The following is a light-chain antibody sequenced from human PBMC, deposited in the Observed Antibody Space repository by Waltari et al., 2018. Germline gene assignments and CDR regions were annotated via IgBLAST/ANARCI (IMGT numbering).Light chain of an antibody. CDR2: YVN. CDR1: SSDVGGYNY. CDR3: SSFTRTNSWV. J-gene: IGLJ3*02. V-gene: IGLV2-14*03. Sequence: HSALAQPASVSGSPGQSITISCTGTSSDVGGYNYVSWYQQHPGKAPRLIIYYVNNRPSGVSNRFSGSKSGNTASLTISGLQAEDEADYYCSSFTRTNSWVFGGGTKLTVL.